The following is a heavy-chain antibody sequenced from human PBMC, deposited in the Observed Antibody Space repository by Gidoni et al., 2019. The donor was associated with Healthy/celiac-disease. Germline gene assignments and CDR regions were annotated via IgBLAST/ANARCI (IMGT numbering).Heavy chain of an antibody. CDR3: AREPVITMIALVGYYYGMDV. V-gene: IGHV3-33*01. CDR1: GVTVSSDG. Sequence: VQLVESGGGVVQPGRALRLACAASGVTVSSDGRQWDRQAPDKGLEWVAVILYDGSNKYYADSVKGRFTISRDNSKNTLYLQMNSLRAEDTAVYYCAREPVITMIALVGYYYGMDVWGQGPTVTVSS. J-gene: IGHJ6*02. CDR2: ILYDGSNK. D-gene: IGHD3-22*01.